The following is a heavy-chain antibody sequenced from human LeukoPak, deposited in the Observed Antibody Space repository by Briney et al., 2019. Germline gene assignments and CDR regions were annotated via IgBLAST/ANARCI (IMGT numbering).Heavy chain of an antibody. CDR2: ITDDEGT. J-gene: IGHJ4*02. Sequence: PGGSLRLSCVASGFPFRSYAMTWVRQTPGKGLESVSVITDDEGTYYADSVKGRFTISRDNSRNTVFLQMDSLRVEDAAVYYCAKVDYWSPENYFDSWGQGTLVTVSS. CDR3: AKVDYWSPENYFDS. V-gene: IGHV3-23*01. D-gene: IGHD1-1*01. CDR1: GFPFRSYA.